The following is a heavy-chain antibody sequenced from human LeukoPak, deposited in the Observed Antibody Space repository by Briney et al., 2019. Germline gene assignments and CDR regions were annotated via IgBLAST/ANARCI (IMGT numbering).Heavy chain of an antibody. J-gene: IGHJ4*02. CDR3: ARDPMYYYGSGSYYDDY. CDR1: GFTFSGYW. Sequence: SGGSLRLSCAASGFTFSGYWMSWVRQAPGKGLEWVANIKQDGSEKYYVDSVRGRFTISRDNAKNSLYLQMNSLRAEDTAVYYCARDPMYYYGSGSYYDDYWGQGTLVTVSS. CDR2: IKQDGSEK. V-gene: IGHV3-7*01. D-gene: IGHD3-10*01.